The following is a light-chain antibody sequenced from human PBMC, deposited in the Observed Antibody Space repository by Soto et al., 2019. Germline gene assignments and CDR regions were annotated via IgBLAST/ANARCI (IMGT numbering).Light chain of an antibody. CDR1: QDITSY. V-gene: IGKV1-39*01. J-gene: IGKJ5*01. CDR3: QQSYSTPHT. CDR2: GAS. Sequence: IKLTQSPSSLSASVGDSVTITCRASQDITSYLAWYQQKPGKAPNLLIYGASTLQSGVPSRFSGSGSGTDFTLTISSLQPEDFATYYCQQSYSTPHTFGQGTRLEIK.